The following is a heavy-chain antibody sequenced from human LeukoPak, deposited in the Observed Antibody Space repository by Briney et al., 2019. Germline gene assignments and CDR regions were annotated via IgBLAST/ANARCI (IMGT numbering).Heavy chain of an antibody. CDR2: ISYDGSNK. CDR1: GFTYISYG. D-gene: IGHD5-12*01. J-gene: IGHJ4*02. V-gene: IGHV3-30*18. CDR3: AKERWLRFFDY. Sequence: GRSLRLSCAASGFTYISYGMHWVRQAPGKRLEWVAVISYDGSNKYYADSVKGRLTISRDNSKNTLYLEMNSLRAEDTAVYYCAKERWLRFFDYWGQGTLVTVSS.